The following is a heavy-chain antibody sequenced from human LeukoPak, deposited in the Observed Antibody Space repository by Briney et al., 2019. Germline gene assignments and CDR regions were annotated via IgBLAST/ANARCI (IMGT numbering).Heavy chain of an antibody. CDR2: IYYSGST. CDR1: GGSISSYY. V-gene: IGHV4-59*08. D-gene: IGHD3-22*01. CDR3: ARHGVWDYYDSSGYSNWFDP. J-gene: IGHJ5*02. Sequence: SETLSLTCTVSGGSISSYYWSWIRQPPGKGLEWIGYIYYSGSTNYNPSLKSRVTISVDTSKNQFSLKLSSVTAADTAVYYCARHGVWDYYDSSGYSNWFDPWGQGTLVTVSS.